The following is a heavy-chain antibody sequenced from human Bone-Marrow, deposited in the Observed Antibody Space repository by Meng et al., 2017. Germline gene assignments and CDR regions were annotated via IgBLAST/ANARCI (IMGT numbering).Heavy chain of an antibody. J-gene: IGHJ5*02. CDR3: AKDPYDILTGYWRWFDP. Sequence: ASVKVSCKASGYTFTSYYMHWVRQAPGQGLEWMGIINPSGGSTSYAQKFQGRVTMTRDTSTSTVYMELSSLRSEDTAVYYCAKDPYDILTGYWRWFDPWGQGTRVTVSS. CDR1: GYTFTSYY. V-gene: IGHV1-46*01. CDR2: INPSGGST. D-gene: IGHD3-9*01.